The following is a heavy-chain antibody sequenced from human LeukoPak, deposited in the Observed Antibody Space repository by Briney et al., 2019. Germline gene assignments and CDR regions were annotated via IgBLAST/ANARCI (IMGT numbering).Heavy chain of an antibody. V-gene: IGHV3-30-3*01. CDR3: ARVSTSGSGNYLTRAFDI. Sequence: GGSLRLSCAASGFTFSSYAMHWVRQAPGKGLEWVTVISYDGGDKYYTDSVKGRFIISRDNSKNTLFLEMNSLGPEDTAVYYCARVSTSGSGNYLTRAFDIWGQGTMVTVSS. D-gene: IGHD3-10*01. J-gene: IGHJ3*02. CDR2: ISYDGGDK. CDR1: GFTFSSYA.